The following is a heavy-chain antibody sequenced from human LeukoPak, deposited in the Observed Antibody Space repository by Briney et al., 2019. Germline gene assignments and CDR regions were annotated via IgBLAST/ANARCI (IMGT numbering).Heavy chain of an antibody. J-gene: IGHJ4*02. V-gene: IGHV1-18*01. CDR1: GYTFTSFG. Sequence: GASVKVSCKASGYTFTSFGISWMRQAPGQGLEWMGWISAYNGDTKYAQKLQGRVTVTTDTSTGTAYMELRSLRSDDTAVYYCAREDWRFAPIDYWGQGTLVTVSS. CDR2: ISAYNGDT. D-gene: IGHD3/OR15-3a*01. CDR3: AREDWRFAPIDY.